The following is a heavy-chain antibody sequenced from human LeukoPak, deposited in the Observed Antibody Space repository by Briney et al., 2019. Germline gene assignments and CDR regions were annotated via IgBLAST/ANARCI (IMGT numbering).Heavy chain of an antibody. CDR1: GYTFTSYY. V-gene: IGHV1-46*01. CDR2: INPSGGST. D-gene: IGHD3-10*01. J-gene: IGHJ6*04. Sequence: ASVKVSCKASGYTFTSYYMHWVRQAPGQGLEWMGIINPSGGSTSYAQKFRGRVTMTRDTSTSAVYMELRSLRSEDTAVYYCARGPLYYYGSGRGYGMDVWGKGTTVTVSS. CDR3: ARGPLYYYGSGRGYGMDV.